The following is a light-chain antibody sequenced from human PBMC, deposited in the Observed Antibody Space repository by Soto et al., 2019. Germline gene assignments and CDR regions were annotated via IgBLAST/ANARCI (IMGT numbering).Light chain of an antibody. CDR1: QSVSNNY. CDR2: GSS. V-gene: IGKV3-20*01. CDR3: QHYGSSPPYT. Sequence: EVVLTQSPGTLSLSPGERATLSSRASQSVSNNYFAWYQQKPGQAPRRLIFGSSDRATGIPDRFSGSGSGTDFTLTISRLEPEDFAVDYCQHYGSSPPYTFGQGTKLEIK. J-gene: IGKJ2*01.